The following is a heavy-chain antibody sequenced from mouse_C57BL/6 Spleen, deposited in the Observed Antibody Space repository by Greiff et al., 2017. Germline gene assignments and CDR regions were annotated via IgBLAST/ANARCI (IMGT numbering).Heavy chain of an antibody. CDR1: GYTFTSYD. J-gene: IGHJ1*03. V-gene: IGHV1-85*01. Sequence: LQESGPELVKPGASVTLSCKASGYTFTSYDINWVKQRPGQGLEWIGWIYPRDGSTKYNEKFKGKATLTVDTSSSTAYMELHSLTSEDSAVYFWAREAFFDVWGTGTTVTVSS. CDR2: IYPRDGST. CDR3: AREAFFDV.